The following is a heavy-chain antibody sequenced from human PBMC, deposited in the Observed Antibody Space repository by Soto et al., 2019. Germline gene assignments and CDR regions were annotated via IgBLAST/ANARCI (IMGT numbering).Heavy chain of an antibody. J-gene: IGHJ3*02. V-gene: IGHV4-59*03. CDR1: GGSISSYY. CDR2: IYYSGST. Sequence: SETLSLTCTVSGGSISSYYWTWIRQSPGKGLEWIGFIYYSGSTNYNPSLKSRVTISVDTSKNQFSLKLSSVTAADTAGYYCGAYIWGNAFDIWGQGTMVTVSS. D-gene: IGHD3-16*01. CDR3: GAYIWGNAFDI.